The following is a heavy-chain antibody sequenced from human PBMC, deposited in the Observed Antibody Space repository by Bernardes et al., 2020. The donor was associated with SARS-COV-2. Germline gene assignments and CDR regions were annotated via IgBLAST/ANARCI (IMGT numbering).Heavy chain of an antibody. J-gene: IGHJ4*02. D-gene: IGHD3-22*01. CDR1: GFNFGFHG. CDR3: ARSHRDSSRYAYFYDN. CDR2: IWSDSSNR. V-gene: IGHV3-33*01. Sequence: GGSLRLSCVASGFNFGFHGMHWVRQAPGKGLEWVANIWSDSSNRYYAASVKGRFTISRDNSKTTLYMQMNNLRDEDTAVYYCARSHRDSSRYAYFYDNWGQGTLVTVSS.